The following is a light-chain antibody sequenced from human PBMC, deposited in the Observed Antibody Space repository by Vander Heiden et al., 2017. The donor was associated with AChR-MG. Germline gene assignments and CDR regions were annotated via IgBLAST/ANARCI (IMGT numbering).Light chain of an antibody. CDR3: QSYDSSLSVVI. V-gene: IGLV1-40*01. J-gene: IGLJ2*01. CDR1: SSNIGAGYD. Sequence: QSVLTQPPPVSGAPGQRVTISCTGISSNIGAGYDVHWYQQLPGTAPKLLIYGTSNRPSGVPDRFSASKSGTSASLAITGLQAEDEADYYCQSYDSSLSVVIFGGGTKLTVL. CDR2: GTS.